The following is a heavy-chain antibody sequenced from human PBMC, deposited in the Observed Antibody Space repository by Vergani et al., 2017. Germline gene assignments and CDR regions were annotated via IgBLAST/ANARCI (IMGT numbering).Heavy chain of an antibody. CDR1: GFTFDDYA. CDR2: ISGSGGST. D-gene: IGHD6-13*01. V-gene: IGHV3-23*04. CDR3: AKDRIAAAGYFDY. J-gene: IGHJ4*02. Sequence: VQLVESGGGLVKPGGSLRLSCAASGFTFDDYAMHWVRQAPGKGLEWVSAISGSGGSTYYADSVKGRFTISRDNSKNTLYLQMNSLRAEDTAVYYCAKDRIAAAGYFDYWGQGTLVTVSS.